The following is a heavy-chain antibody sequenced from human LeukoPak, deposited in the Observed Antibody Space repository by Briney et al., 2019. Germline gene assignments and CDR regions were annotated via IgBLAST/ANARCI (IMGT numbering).Heavy chain of an antibody. CDR2: IKSKTDSGTT. CDR1: GFTFSNAW. V-gene: IGHV3-15*01. Sequence: GGSLRLSCAASGFTFSNAWMSWVRQAPGKGLEWVGRIKSKTDSGTTDYAAPVKGRFTISRDDSKNTLYLQMNSLKTEDTAVYYCTTETMVRGVNNPTYYYYGMDVWGQGTTVTVSS. D-gene: IGHD3-10*01. J-gene: IGHJ6*02. CDR3: TTETMVRGVNNPTYYYYGMDV.